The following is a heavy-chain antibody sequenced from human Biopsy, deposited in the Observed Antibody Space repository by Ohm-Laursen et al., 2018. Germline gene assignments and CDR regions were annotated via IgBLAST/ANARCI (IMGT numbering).Heavy chain of an antibody. CDR3: ARDRREHYQFDS. CDR2: IWYDGSDQ. Sequence: SLRLSCAASGFIFKSYGVHWVRQAPGKGLEWVALIWYDGSDQYYADSVKGRFTISRDNSKNTVYLQMNSLRAEDTAVYYCARDRREHYQFDSWGQGTRVTVSS. CDR1: GFIFKSYG. V-gene: IGHV3-33*01. J-gene: IGHJ4*02. D-gene: IGHD1-26*01.